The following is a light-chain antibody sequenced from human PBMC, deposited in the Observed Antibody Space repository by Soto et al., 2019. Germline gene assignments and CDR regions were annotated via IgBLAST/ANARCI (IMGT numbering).Light chain of an antibody. J-gene: IGLJ3*02. Sequence: QSVLTQAPSVSAAPGQNVTISCSGRSSNIGNNFVAWFQQLPGTAPKLLIYDKNKRPSGISERFSGSKSGTSATLAITGLQTGDEADYYCGTWDSGLRGWVFGSGTKLTVL. CDR1: SSNIGNNF. CDR2: DKN. V-gene: IGLV1-51*01. CDR3: GTWDSGLRGWV.